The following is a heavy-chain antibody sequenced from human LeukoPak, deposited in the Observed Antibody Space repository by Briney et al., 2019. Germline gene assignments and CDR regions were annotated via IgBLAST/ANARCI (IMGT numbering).Heavy chain of an antibody. CDR1: GFTYSSYE. CDR2: ISSSGSTI. CDR3: ARERGVVTATLYDY. Sequence: PGGSLRLSCAASGFTYSSYEMNWVRQAPGKGLEWVSYISSSGSTIYYADSVKGRFTISRDNAKNSLYLQMNSLRAEDTAVYYCARERGVVTATLYDYWGQGTLVTVSS. V-gene: IGHV3-48*03. J-gene: IGHJ4*02. D-gene: IGHD2-21*02.